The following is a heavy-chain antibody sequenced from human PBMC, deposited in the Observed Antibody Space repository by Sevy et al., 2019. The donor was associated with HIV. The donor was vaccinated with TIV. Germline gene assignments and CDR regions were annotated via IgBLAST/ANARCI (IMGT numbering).Heavy chain of an antibody. Sequence: GGSLRLSCTASGFPFSSYEMNWVRQAPGKGLEWVSYITNSGTTKYYSDSVRGRFTISRDNARNSLHLQMNSLNAEDTAVYYCARDLPPSATTVAHFDCWGQGTLVTVSS. J-gene: IGHJ4*02. D-gene: IGHD4-17*01. CDR1: GFPFSSYE. CDR2: ITNSGTTK. CDR3: ARDLPPSATTVAHFDC. V-gene: IGHV3-48*03.